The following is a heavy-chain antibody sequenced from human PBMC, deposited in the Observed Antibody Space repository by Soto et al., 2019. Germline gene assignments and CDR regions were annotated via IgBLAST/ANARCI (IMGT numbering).Heavy chain of an antibody. V-gene: IGHV1-2*02. J-gene: IGHJ6*02. CDR1: GYTFTGYY. Sequence: ASVKVSCKASGYTFTGYYMHWVRQAPGQGLEWMGWINPNSGGTNYAQKFQGRVTMTRDTSISTAYMELSRLRPEDTAVYYCAKDFKVSGSYYGSLNYYYGMDVWGQGTTVTVSS. CDR2: INPNSGGT. D-gene: IGHD3-10*01. CDR3: AKDFKVSGSYYGSLNYYYGMDV.